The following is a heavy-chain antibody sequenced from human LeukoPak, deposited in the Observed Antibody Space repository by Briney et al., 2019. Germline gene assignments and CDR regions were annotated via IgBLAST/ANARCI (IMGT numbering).Heavy chain of an antibody. CDR1: GYSISSCYY. V-gene: IGHV4-38-2*01. Sequence: PSETLSLTCAVSGYSISSCYYWGWIRQPPGKRRELLVSNHRGGSTYYNPSLESPVTISIDPYMNQFSMRLSSVTAADTTATAVYYCARSWNFGRAVEAFDIWGQGIMVTVSS. J-gene: IGHJ3*02. CDR2: NHRGGST. CDR3: ARSWNFGRAVEAFDI. D-gene: IGHD1-1*01.